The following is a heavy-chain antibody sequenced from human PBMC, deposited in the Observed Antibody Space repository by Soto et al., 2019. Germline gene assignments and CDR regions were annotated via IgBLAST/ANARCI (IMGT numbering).Heavy chain of an antibody. J-gene: IGHJ4*02. Sequence: PGGSLRLSCAASGFTFSSYAMSWVRQAPGKGLEWVSAISGSGGSTYYADSVKGRFTISRDNSKNTLYLQMNSLRAEDTAVYYCAKGGYSSSWYEYYFDYWVQGTLVTVSS. CDR1: GFTFSSYA. CDR2: ISGSGGST. CDR3: AKGGYSSSWYEYYFDY. V-gene: IGHV3-23*01. D-gene: IGHD6-13*01.